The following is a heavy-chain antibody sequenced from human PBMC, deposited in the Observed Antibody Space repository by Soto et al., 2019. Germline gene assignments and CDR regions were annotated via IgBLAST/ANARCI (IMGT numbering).Heavy chain of an antibody. J-gene: IGHJ4*02. V-gene: IGHV3-7*01. CDR2: IQPDGGGQ. CDR1: GITLSRDW. CDR3: AKLLNGVTALDY. Sequence: EVQLVESGGGLVQPGGSLRLSCTASGITLSRDWMTWVRQAPGKGLEWVASIQPDGGGQCYLDSVKGRFTISRDNTKNSLYLQANSLRAEDTAMYFCAKLLNGVTALDYWGQGTLVTVSS. D-gene: IGHD2-21*02.